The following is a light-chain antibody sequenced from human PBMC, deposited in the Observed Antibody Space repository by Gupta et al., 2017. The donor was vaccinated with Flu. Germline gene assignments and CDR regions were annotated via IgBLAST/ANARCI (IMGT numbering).Light chain of an antibody. CDR2: EES. J-gene: IGLJ3*02. CDR1: SSGVGSDTI. CDR3: DSEAGRSTVWV. Sequence: SCTGTSSGVGSDTIVCWYQHHPGKAPNLMIYEESRRRSGVAHRFSGSKYGSTAAITPTGLQAEEEADYYCDSEAGRSTVWVFGGGTKLTVL. V-gene: IGLV2-23*02.